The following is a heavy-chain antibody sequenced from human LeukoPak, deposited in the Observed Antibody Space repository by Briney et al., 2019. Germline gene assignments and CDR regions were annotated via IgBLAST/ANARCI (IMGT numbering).Heavy chain of an antibody. J-gene: IGHJ4*02. CDR1: GFTFSSYD. CDR3: EASSGDY. CDR2: IRRGVGST. Sequence: GGSLRLSCAASGFTFSSYDLSWVRQAPGKGLECVSAIRRGVGSTYYADSVKGRFTISRDNSKNTLYLQMNNLRADDTAVYYCEASSGDYWGQGTLVTVSS. V-gene: IGHV3-23*01. D-gene: IGHD2-2*01.